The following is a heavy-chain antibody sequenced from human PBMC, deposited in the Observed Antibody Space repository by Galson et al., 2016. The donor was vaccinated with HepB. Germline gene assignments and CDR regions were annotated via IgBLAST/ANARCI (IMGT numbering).Heavy chain of an antibody. CDR3: ARAGLPPYYYYGMDV. V-gene: IGHV1-46*01. D-gene: IGHD4-11*01. CDR2: INPSGGST. Sequence: SVKVSCKASGYTFTSYYMYWVRQAPGRGLEWMGIINPSGGSTSYPQRFQGRVTMTRDTSTSTVYMELSSLRSEDTAVYYCARAGLPPYYYYGMDVWGQGTTGTVSS. CDR1: GYTFTSYY. J-gene: IGHJ6*02.